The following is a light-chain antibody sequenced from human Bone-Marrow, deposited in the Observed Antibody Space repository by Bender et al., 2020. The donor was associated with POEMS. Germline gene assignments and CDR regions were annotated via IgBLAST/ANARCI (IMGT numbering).Light chain of an antibody. CDR3: SSYTSSSTYVV. J-gene: IGLJ2*01. Sequence: QSVLTQPPSVSGTPGQRVTISCSGSGSNIGGYPVNWYQQLPGTAPKLLIYGNTNRPSGVPDRFSGSKSGNAASLTISGLQAEDEAIYSCSSYTSSSTYVVFGGGTKLTVL. CDR2: GNT. V-gene: IGLV1-40*01. CDR1: GSNIGGYP.